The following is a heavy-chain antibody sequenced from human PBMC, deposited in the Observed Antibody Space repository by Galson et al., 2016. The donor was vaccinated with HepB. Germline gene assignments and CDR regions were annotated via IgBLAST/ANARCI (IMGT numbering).Heavy chain of an antibody. CDR2: IGIAGNT. Sequence: SLRLSCAASGFTFSIYDMHWVRQAPGSGLEWVSVIGIAGNTYYAASVKGRFTISREDAKNSLFLQMNSLTVGDTAVYYCARDGGYSGYDAYGLDVWGKGTTVTVSS. V-gene: IGHV3-13*01. D-gene: IGHD5-12*01. J-gene: IGHJ6*04. CDR1: GFTFSIYD. CDR3: ARDGGYSGYDAYGLDV.